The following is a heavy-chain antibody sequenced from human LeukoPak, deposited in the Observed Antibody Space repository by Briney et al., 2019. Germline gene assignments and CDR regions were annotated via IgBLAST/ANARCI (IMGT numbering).Heavy chain of an antibody. CDR3: ARGTYYDIFLQH. CDR1: GGSISSYY. CDR2: IYYSGGT. J-gene: IGHJ1*01. D-gene: IGHD3-9*01. V-gene: IGHV4-59*01. Sequence: SETLSLTCTVSGGSISSYYWSWIRQPPGKGLEWIGYIYYSGGTNYNPSLKSRVTISVDTSKNQFSLKLSSVTAADTAVYYCARGTYYDIFLQHWGQGTLVTVSS.